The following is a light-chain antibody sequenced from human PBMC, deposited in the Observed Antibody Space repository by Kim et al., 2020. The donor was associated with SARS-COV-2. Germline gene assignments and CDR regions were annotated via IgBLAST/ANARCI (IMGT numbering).Light chain of an antibody. CDR3: TSHANDNYV. Sequence: QSALTQPPSASGSPGQSVTISCSGTSTAFDTYTYVSWYQQHPGKAPKLIIYEITKRPSGVPDRFSGSKSGDTASLTISGLRAEDEADYYCTSHANDNYVFGTGTRVTVL. J-gene: IGLJ1*01. CDR2: EIT. V-gene: IGLV2-8*01. CDR1: STAFDTYTY.